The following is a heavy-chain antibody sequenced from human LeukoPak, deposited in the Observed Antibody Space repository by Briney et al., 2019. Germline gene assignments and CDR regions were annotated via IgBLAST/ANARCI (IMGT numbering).Heavy chain of an antibody. V-gene: IGHV4-59*08. Sequence: SETLSLTCTVSGGSISSYYWSWIRQPPGKGLEWIGYIYYSGSTNYNPSLKSRVTISVDTSKNQFSLKLSSVTAADTAVYHCARHGRDGYKNDYWGQGTLITVSS. J-gene: IGHJ4*02. CDR3: ARHGRDGYKNDY. CDR1: GGSISSYY. D-gene: IGHD5-24*01. CDR2: IYYSGST.